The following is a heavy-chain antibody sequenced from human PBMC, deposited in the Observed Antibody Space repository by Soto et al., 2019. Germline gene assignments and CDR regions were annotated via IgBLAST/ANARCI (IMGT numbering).Heavy chain of an antibody. CDR3: ATHREGATYYFDY. V-gene: IGHV1-58*01. D-gene: IGHD1-26*01. CDR1: TFTFTSSA. J-gene: IGHJ4*02. CDR2: IVVGSGNT. Sequence: QMQLVQSGPEVKKPGTSVKVSCKASTFTFTSSAVQRVRQARGQRLEWIEWIVVGSGNTKYAQNFQERVTITRDMSSGTAYLERSSLRSEDTAVYYCATHREGATYYFDYWGQGTLLTVSS.